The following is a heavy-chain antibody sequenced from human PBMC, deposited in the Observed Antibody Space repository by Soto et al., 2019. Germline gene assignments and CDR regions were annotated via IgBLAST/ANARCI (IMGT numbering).Heavy chain of an antibody. CDR1: GYTFTSYG. CDR3: ARDWDCSGGSCYHPGIYYYYGMDV. Sequence: ASVKVSCKASGYTFTSYGISWVRQAPGQGLEWMGWISAYNGNTNYAQKLQGRVTMTTDTSTSTAYMELRSLRSDDTAVYYCARDWDCSGGSCYHPGIYYYYGMDVWGQGTTVTVSS. D-gene: IGHD2-15*01. CDR2: ISAYNGNT. J-gene: IGHJ6*02. V-gene: IGHV1-18*01.